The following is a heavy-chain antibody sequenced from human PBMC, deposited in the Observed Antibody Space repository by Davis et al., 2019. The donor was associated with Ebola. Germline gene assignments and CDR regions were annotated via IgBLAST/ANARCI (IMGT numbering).Heavy chain of an antibody. J-gene: IGHJ4*02. CDR2: ISYDGSNK. CDR3: ARETIKDRAVAGLVDY. CDR1: GFTFSSYA. D-gene: IGHD6-19*01. Sequence: GESLKISCAASGFTFSSYAMHWVRQAPGKGLEWVAVISYDGSNKYYADSVKGRFTISRDNSKNTLYLQMNSLRAEDTAVYYCARETIKDRAVAGLVDYWGQGTLVTVSS. V-gene: IGHV3-30-3*01.